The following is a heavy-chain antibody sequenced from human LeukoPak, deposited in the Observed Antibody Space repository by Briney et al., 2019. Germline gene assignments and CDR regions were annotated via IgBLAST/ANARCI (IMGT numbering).Heavy chain of an antibody. D-gene: IGHD6-13*01. V-gene: IGHV4-39*01. CDR2: IYYSGST. J-gene: IGHJ4*02. Sequence: SETLSLTCTVSGGSISSSSYYWGWIRQPPGKGLEWIGSIYYSGSTYYNPSLKSRVTISVDTPKNQFSLKLSSVTAADTAVYYCARQAGIAAIDYWGQGTLVTVSS. CDR1: GGSISSSSYY. CDR3: ARQAGIAAIDY.